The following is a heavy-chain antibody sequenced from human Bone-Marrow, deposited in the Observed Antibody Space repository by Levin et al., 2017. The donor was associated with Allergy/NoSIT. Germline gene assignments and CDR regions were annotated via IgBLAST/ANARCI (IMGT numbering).Heavy chain of an antibody. CDR3: ARDQGAAMAVDWFDY. CDR1: GFTFSSYW. D-gene: IGHD5-18*01. J-gene: IGHJ4*02. Sequence: GGSLRLSCAASGFTFSSYWMHWVRQAPGKGLVWVSRINSDGSSTSYADSVKGRFTISRDNAKNTLYLQMNSLRAEDTAVYYCARDQGAAMAVDWFDYWGQGTLVTVSS. CDR2: INSDGSST. V-gene: IGHV3-74*01.